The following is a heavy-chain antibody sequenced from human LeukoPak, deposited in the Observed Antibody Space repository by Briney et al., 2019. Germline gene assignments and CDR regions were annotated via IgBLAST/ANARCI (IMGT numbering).Heavy chain of an antibody. Sequence: GGSLRLSCAASGFTVSSNYMSWVRQAPGKGLEWVSVIYSGGSTYYADSVKGRFTISRDNSKNTLYLQMNGLRAEDTAVYYCARIVYYYGSGTLYNWFDPWGQGTLVTVSS. V-gene: IGHV3-66*01. D-gene: IGHD3-10*01. CDR1: GFTVSSNY. CDR2: IYSGGST. J-gene: IGHJ5*02. CDR3: ARIVYYYGSGTLYNWFDP.